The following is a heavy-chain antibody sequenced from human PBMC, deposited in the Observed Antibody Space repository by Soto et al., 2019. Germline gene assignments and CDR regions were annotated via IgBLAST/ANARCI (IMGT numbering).Heavy chain of an antibody. V-gene: IGHV4-61*01. Sequence: SETLSLTCTVSGGSISSGSYYWSWIRQPPGTALEWIGTISYSGSTFYNPSLNSRGTMSVDKPKNQFSLNLNSLTAADTAVYYCARGQGAAHSYYGLDVWGQGTTVTVSS. CDR1: GGSISSGSYY. CDR2: ISYSGST. J-gene: IGHJ6*02. D-gene: IGHD6-6*01. CDR3: ARGQGAAHSYYGLDV.